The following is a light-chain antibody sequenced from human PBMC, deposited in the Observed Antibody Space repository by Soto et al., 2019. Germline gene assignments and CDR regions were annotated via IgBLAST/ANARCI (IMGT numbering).Light chain of an antibody. CDR1: SSDVGGYNY. CDR3: SSDTTSSTHVV. CDR2: DVS. V-gene: IGLV2-14*01. Sequence: QSALTQPASVSASPGQSITISCTGTSSDVGGYNYVSWYQQHPGKAPKLMIYDVSHRPSGVTNRFSGSKSGNTASLTISGLQAEDEADYYCSSDTTSSTHVVFGGGTKLTVL. J-gene: IGLJ2*01.